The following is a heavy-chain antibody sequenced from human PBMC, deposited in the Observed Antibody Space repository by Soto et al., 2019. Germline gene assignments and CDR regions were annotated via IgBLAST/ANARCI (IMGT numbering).Heavy chain of an antibody. CDR2: MYYSGRT. J-gene: IGHJ4*02. D-gene: IGHD6-13*01. V-gene: IGHV4-59*01. Sequence: SETLSLTCTVSGGSISSYYWSWIRQPPGKGLEWIGYMYYSGRTNYNPSLKSRVTISVDTSKNQFSLKLSSVTAADAAVHYCARDGYSSYFDYWGQGTLVTVSS. CDR1: GGSISSYY. CDR3: ARDGYSSYFDY.